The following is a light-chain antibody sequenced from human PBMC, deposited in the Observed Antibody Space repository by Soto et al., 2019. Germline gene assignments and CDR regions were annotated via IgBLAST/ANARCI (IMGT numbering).Light chain of an antibody. CDR1: QSIGSL. Sequence: DIQMTQSPSALSASVGDRVTITCRASQSIGSLLAWYQQKPGKAPKLLIYEAPSLHSGVPSRFSGSGSGTEFALTISSLQPDDFGTYYCQQFSTFLLTFGGGTKVDIK. CDR3: QQFSTFLLT. V-gene: IGKV1-5*03. J-gene: IGKJ4*01. CDR2: EAP.